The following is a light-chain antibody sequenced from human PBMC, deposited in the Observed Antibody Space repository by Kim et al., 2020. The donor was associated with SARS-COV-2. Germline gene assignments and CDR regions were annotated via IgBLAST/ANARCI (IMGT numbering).Light chain of an antibody. V-gene: IGKV3-20*01. Sequence: FAPGESATLSCKASQSIYGNSVAWYQHKPGQTPRLLIYDASSRATAIADRFSGSGSGTDFTLNISRLEPEDFALYYCQQYGSSPTFGQGTKVDIK. CDR2: DAS. CDR1: QSIYGNS. J-gene: IGKJ1*01. CDR3: QQYGSSPT.